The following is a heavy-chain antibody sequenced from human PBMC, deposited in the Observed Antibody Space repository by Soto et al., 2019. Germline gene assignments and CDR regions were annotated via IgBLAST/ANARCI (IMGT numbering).Heavy chain of an antibody. CDR1: GFTFSSYG. J-gene: IGHJ4*02. CDR2: ISGGGDST. CDR3: AXLRHVVVLPAGILEY. V-gene: IGHV3-23*01. Sequence: PGGSLRLSCAASGFTFSSYGISWIRLSPGKGLEWVSVISGGGDSTYYTPSVKGRFTISRDDFRNTLYLQMNSLRTEDTAIYYCAXLRHVVVLPAGILEYWGQGTLVTVSS. D-gene: IGHD2-8*01.